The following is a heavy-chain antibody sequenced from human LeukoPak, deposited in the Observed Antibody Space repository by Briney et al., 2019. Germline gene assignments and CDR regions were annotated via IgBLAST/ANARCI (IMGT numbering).Heavy chain of an antibody. CDR1: GFTFSDYA. Sequence: GGSLRPSCTASGFTFSDYAMSWFRQAPGKGLEWVGFIRTKANGGTTEYAPSVKGRFTISRDDSKSIAYLQMNSLKVEDTAVYYCTRDWGGSQWRGYWGQGTLVTVSS. D-gene: IGHD3-16*01. J-gene: IGHJ4*02. CDR2: IRTKANGGTT. V-gene: IGHV3-49*03. CDR3: TRDWGGSQWRGY.